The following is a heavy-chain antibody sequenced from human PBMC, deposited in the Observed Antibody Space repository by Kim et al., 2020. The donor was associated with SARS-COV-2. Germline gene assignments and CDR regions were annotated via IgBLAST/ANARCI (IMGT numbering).Heavy chain of an antibody. CDR1: GFSFDSYA. V-gene: IGHV3-23*01. CDR2: ISISGDSV. CDR3: MKEGSGSTHFDN. D-gene: IGHD6-13*01. J-gene: IGHJ4*02. Sequence: GGSLRLSCAASGFSFDSYAMGWVRQTPVKGLEWVSLISISGDSVYYADSVKGRFTISRDNSKNTLFLQMNSLGVEDTSLYFCMKEGSGSTHFDNWGQGALVTVS.